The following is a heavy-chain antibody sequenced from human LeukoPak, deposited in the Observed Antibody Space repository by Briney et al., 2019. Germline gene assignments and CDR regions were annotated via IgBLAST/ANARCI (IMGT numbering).Heavy chain of an antibody. CDR1: GGSISSGGYS. Sequence: SETLSLTCTVSGGSISSGGYSWSWIRQHPGKGLEWIGYIYYSGSTYYNPSLKSRVTISVDTSKNQFSLELSSVTAADTAVYYCARVLSSGYNTATTFDYWGQGTLVTVSS. CDR3: ARVLSSGYNTATTFDY. J-gene: IGHJ4*02. CDR2: IYYSGST. V-gene: IGHV4-31*03. D-gene: IGHD5-24*01.